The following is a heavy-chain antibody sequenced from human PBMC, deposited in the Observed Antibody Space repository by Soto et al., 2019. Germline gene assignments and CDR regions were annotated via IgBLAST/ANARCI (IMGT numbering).Heavy chain of an antibody. V-gene: IGHV3-13*01. Sequence: EVQLVESGGGLVQPGGSLRLSCAASGFTFSSYDMHWVRQATGKGLEWVSAIGTAGDTYYPGSVKGRFTISRENAKNSLYLQMTSLRAEDTAVYYCAREGRPGGYDILTGYYGFNWFDPWGQGTLVTVSS. CDR2: IGTAGDT. CDR1: GFTFSSYD. D-gene: IGHD3-9*01. CDR3: AREGRPGGYDILTGYYGFNWFDP. J-gene: IGHJ5*02.